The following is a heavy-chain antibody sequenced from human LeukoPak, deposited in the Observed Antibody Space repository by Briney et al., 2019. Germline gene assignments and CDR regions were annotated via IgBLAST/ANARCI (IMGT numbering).Heavy chain of an antibody. CDR1: GGSISSYY. J-gene: IGHJ1*01. V-gene: IGHV4-59*08. D-gene: IGHD4-17*01. Sequence: PSETLSLTCTVSGGSISSYYWSWIRQPPGKRLEWIGCIHHSGSTKYNPSLQSRVTISVDTSKNQFSLKLSSVTAADTAVYYCARNHDSGDYGYFHHWGQGTLVAVSS. CDR3: ARNHDSGDYGYFHH. CDR2: IHHSGST.